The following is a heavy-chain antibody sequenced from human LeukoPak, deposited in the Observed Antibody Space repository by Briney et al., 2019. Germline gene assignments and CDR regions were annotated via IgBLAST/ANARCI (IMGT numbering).Heavy chain of an antibody. CDR2: ITNTGGTI. Sequence: GGSLRLSRAASGFNFRSYSMNWVRQAPGKGLEWISYITNTGGTIQYADSVKGRFSISRDQAKDSVYPQMDSLRDEDTAVYYCARDWSWAFDYWGQGTLVTVSS. V-gene: IGHV3-48*02. CDR3: ARDWSWAFDY. CDR1: GFNFRSYS. J-gene: IGHJ4*02. D-gene: IGHD1-26*01.